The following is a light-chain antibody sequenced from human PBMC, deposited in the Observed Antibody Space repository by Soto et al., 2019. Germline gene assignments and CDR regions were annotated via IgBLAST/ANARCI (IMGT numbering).Light chain of an antibody. V-gene: IGKV1-27*01. J-gene: IGKJ4*01. CDR1: QGIGNY. CDR3: QKHDNAPLT. CDR2: TSS. Sequence: DIQMTQSPSSLSASIGDRVTITCRASQGIGNYLAWYQQKPGKAPKLLIYTSSTLQSGVPSRFSGSASGTDFTLTISSLQHEDVATYYCQKHDNAPLTFGGGTKVDI.